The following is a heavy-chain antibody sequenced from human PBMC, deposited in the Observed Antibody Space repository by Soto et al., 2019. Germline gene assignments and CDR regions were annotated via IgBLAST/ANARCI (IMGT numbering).Heavy chain of an antibody. CDR1: GGSISSGDYY. J-gene: IGHJ5*02. CDR3: ARTLPNGSGNNWFDP. V-gene: IGHV4-30-4*01. D-gene: IGHD3-10*01. Sequence: PSETLSLTCTVSGGSISSGDYYWSWIRQPPGKGLEWIGYIYYSGSTYYNTSLKSRVTISVDTSKNQFSLKLSSVTAADTAVYYCARTLPNGSGNNWFDPWGQGTLVTVSS. CDR2: IYYSGST.